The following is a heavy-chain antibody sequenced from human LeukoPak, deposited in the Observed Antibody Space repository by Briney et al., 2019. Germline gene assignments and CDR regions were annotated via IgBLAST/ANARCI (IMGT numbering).Heavy chain of an antibody. CDR3: ARDLKSHRWAFDI. J-gene: IGHJ3*02. Sequence: GGSLRLSCAASGFTVSSNYMSWVRQAPGKGLEWVSVIYSGGSTYYADSVKGRFTISRDNSKNTLYLQMNSLRAEDTAVYYCARDLKSHRWAFDIWGQGTMVTVSS. D-gene: IGHD6-13*01. CDR1: GFTVSSNY. V-gene: IGHV3-53*01. CDR2: IYSGGST.